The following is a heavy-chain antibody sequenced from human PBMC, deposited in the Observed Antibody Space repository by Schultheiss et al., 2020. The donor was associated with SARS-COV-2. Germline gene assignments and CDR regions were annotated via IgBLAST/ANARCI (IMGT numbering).Heavy chain of an antibody. J-gene: IGHJ4*02. CDR2: IKQDGSGK. CDR3: ARKFGYDSSGYSPFDY. Sequence: GVLKISCTASGFTFGDYAMSWVRQAPGKGLEWVANIKQDGSGKYYVDSVKGRFTISRDNAKNSLYLQMNSLRAEDTAVYYCARKFGYDSSGYSPFDYWGQGTLVTVAS. CDR1: GFTFGDYA. V-gene: IGHV3-7*03. D-gene: IGHD3-22*01.